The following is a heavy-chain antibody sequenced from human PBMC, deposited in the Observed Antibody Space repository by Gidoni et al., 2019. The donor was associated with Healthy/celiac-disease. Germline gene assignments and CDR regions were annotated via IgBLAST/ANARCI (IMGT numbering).Heavy chain of an antibody. Sequence: QVQLQQWGAGLLKPSETLSLTCAVYGGSFSGYYWSWTRQPPGKGLEWIGEINHSGRTNYNPSLKSRVTISVDTSKNQFSLKLSSVTAADTAVYYCARGSCVCSSTSCYICYYYYMDVWGKGTTVTVSS. CDR3: ARGSCVCSSTSCYICYYYYMDV. V-gene: IGHV4-34*01. J-gene: IGHJ6*03. CDR1: GGSFSGYY. CDR2: INHSGRT. D-gene: IGHD2-2*02.